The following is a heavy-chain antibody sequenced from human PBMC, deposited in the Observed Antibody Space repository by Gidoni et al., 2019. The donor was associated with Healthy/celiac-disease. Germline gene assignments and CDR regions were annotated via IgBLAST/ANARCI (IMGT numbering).Heavy chain of an antibody. D-gene: IGHD4-17*01. CDR2: IKSKTDGGTT. J-gene: IGHJ4*02. CDR1: GFPFSNAW. V-gene: IGHV3-15*01. Sequence: EVQLVASGGGLVKPGGSLRLSCAASGFPFSNAWMSWVRQAPGKGLEWVGRIKSKTDGGTTDYAAPVKGRFTISRDDSKNTLYLQMNSLKTEDTAVYYCTTDPTVTIFDYWGQGTLVTVSS. CDR3: TTDPTVTIFDY.